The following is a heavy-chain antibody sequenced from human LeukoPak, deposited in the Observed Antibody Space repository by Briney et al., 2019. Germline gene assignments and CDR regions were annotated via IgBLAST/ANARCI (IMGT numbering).Heavy chain of an antibody. CDR1: GGSFSGYY. CDR2: INHSGST. CDR3: ARGENYDYVWGSYRNSYYFDY. Sequence: SETLSLTCAVYGGSFSGYYWSWIRQPPGKGLEWIGEINHSGSTNYNPSLKSRVTISVDTSKNQFSLKLSSVTAADTAVYYCARGENYDYVWGSYRNSYYFDYWGQGTLVTVSS. D-gene: IGHD3-16*02. J-gene: IGHJ4*02. V-gene: IGHV4-34*01.